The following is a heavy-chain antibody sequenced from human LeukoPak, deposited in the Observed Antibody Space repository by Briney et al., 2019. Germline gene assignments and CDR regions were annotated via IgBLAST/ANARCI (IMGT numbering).Heavy chain of an antibody. Sequence: GSLRLSCAASGFTFDDYAMHWVRQAPGKGLEGTSLITWDGGISYYVDSLKGRFTISRDNSKNSLYLQMNSLRTEDTAFYYCAKDYGYSNDWYLIDYWGQGTLVTVSS. D-gene: IGHD6-19*01. V-gene: IGHV3-43D*03. CDR1: GFTFDDYA. J-gene: IGHJ4*02. CDR2: ITWDGGIS. CDR3: AKDYGYSNDWYLIDY.